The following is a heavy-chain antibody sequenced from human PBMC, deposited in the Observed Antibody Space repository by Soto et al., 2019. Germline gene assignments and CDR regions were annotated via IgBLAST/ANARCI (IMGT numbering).Heavy chain of an antibody. V-gene: IGHV4-59*01. D-gene: IGHD5-18*01. J-gene: IGHJ4*02. CDR1: GAYIRGYY. CDR2: IYYTGST. Sequence: PSETLSLTCTVSGAYIRGYYWSWVRQPPGKGLERIGNIYYTGSTNYNPSLKSRVTISVDTSKNQFSLKLSSVTAADTAVYYCAKVGYNYGYYFDYWGQGTQVTVSS. CDR3: AKVGYNYGYYFDY.